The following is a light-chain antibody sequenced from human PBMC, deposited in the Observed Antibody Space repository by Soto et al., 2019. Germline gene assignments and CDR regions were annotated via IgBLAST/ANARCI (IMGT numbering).Light chain of an antibody. Sequence: DRQRSQSAASQDSSVGDRDTNTCRASQSISSYLNWYQQKPGKAPKLLIYAASSLQSGVPSRFSGSGSGTDFTLTISSLQPEDFATYYCQQSYSTPQTFGQGTKVDIK. CDR2: AAS. CDR3: QQSYSTPQT. CDR1: QSISSY. V-gene: IGKV1-39*01. J-gene: IGKJ1*01.